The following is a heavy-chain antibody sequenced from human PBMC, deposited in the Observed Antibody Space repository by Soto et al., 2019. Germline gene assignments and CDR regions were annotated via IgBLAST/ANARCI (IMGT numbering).Heavy chain of an antibody. Sequence: EVHLLESGGDLVQPGGSLRLSCVASGFNFSYHAMTWVRQAPGKGLEWVSTILGTGKDTYYADSVKGRFTISRDTSKNTLYLQMNSLRAEDTAVYYCARLPGTTAPRPDYWGRGTLVTVSS. J-gene: IGHJ4*02. CDR1: GFNFSYHA. V-gene: IGHV3-23*01. CDR2: ILGTGKDT. CDR3: ARLPGTTAPRPDY. D-gene: IGHD4-4*01.